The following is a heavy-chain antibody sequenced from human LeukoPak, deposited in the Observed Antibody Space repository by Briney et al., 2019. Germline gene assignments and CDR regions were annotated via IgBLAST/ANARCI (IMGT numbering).Heavy chain of an antibody. CDR1: GFTFSSYW. CDR2: ISGSGGSS. Sequence: PGGSLRLSCAASGFTFSSYWMSWVRQAPGKGLEWVSAISGSGGSSYYADSVKGRFTISRDNSKNTLYLQMNSLRAEDTAVYYCAKFGAIAARPEHYYYYYMDVWGKGTTVTVSS. CDR3: AKFGAIAARPEHYYYYYMDV. J-gene: IGHJ6*03. D-gene: IGHD6-6*01. V-gene: IGHV3-23*01.